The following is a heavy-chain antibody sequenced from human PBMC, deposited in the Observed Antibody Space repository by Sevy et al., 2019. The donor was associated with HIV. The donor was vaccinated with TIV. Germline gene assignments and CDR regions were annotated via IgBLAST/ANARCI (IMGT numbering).Heavy chain of an antibody. J-gene: IGHJ4*02. CDR1: GFIFSSYG. CDR3: VKGGVTWELLDY. Sequence: GESLKISCAASGFIFSSYGMHWVRQAPGKGLGWVTIISYDGSSKYYADSVKGRFTISRDNSENILYLQMNSLRTDDTAVYYCVKGGVTWELLDYWGQGTLVTVSS. CDR2: ISYDGSSK. V-gene: IGHV3-30*18. D-gene: IGHD1-26*01.